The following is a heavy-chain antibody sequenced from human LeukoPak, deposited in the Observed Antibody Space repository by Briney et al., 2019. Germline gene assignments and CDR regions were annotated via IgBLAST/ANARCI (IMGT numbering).Heavy chain of an antibody. D-gene: IGHD6-19*01. CDR3: AKGELVVAGTFFDW. CDR2: ISGSGGST. CDR1: GFTFSSYA. Sequence: PGGSLRLSCAASGFTFSSYAMSWVRQAPGKGLEWVSAISGSGGSTYYADFVKGRLTICRDNSKNTLYLQMNSLRAEDTAVYYCAKGELVVAGTFFDWCGQGTLVTVSS. V-gene: IGHV3-23*01. J-gene: IGHJ4*02.